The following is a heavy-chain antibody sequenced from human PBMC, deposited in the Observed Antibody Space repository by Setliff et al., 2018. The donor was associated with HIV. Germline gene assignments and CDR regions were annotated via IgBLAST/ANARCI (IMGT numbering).Heavy chain of an antibody. D-gene: IGHD7-27*01. Sequence: ASVKVSCKASGYTFIDYFRHWVRQAPGQGLEWMGWISPYDLSERISQRFRGRVTMTRDASINAAYVDLSGLPSDDKVVYYCARQFSNSFDSWGQGARVTVSS. CDR2: ISPYDLSE. CDR1: GYTFIDYF. CDR3: ARQFSNSFDS. V-gene: IGHV1-2*02. J-gene: IGHJ4*02.